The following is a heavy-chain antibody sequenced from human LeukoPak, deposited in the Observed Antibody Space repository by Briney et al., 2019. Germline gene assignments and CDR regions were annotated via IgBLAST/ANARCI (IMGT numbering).Heavy chain of an antibody. CDR3: ARDSSGWFDDAFDI. D-gene: IGHD6-19*01. J-gene: IGHJ3*02. CDR2: IYHSGST. Sequence: SETLSLTCAVSGYPVSSGFFWGWIRQPPGKGLEWIESIYHSGSTYYNPSLKSRVTISLDTSKNQFSLRLSSVTAADTAVYYCARDSSGWFDDAFDIWGQGTMVAVSS. V-gene: IGHV4-38-2*02. CDR1: GYPVSSGFF.